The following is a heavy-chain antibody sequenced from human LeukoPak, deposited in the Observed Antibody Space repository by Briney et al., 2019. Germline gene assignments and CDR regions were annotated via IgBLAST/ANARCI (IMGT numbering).Heavy chain of an antibody. V-gene: IGHV1-69*01. CDR3: ARAYYYDSNGYHYYFDY. Sequence: SSVKVSCKASGGTFISYAISWVRQAPGQGLEWMGGIIPIFGTANYAQKFQGRVTITADESTSTAYMELSSLRSEDTAVYYCARAYYYDSNGYHYYFDYWGQGTLVTVSS. CDR1: GGTFISYA. D-gene: IGHD3-22*01. J-gene: IGHJ4*02. CDR2: IIPIFGTA.